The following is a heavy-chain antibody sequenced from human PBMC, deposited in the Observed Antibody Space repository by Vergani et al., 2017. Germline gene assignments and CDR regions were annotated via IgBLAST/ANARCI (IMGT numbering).Heavy chain of an antibody. CDR3: ARDLRLLYNRFDP. D-gene: IGHD1-14*01. CDR1: GFTFNQYG. V-gene: IGHV3-33*01. Sequence: QVQLVESGGGVVQPGRSLRLSCAASGFTFNQYGMHWVRQAPGKGLEWVAVTWYDGNNKQDADSVKGRFTSSRDNSKSTMYLQMNSLRDEDTGVYYCARDLRLLYNRFDPWGQGTLVTVSS. CDR2: TWYDGNNK. J-gene: IGHJ5*02.